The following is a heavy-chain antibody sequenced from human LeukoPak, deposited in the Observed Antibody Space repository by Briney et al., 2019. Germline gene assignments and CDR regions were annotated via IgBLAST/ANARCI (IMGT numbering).Heavy chain of an antibody. CDR2: ISGSGGST. Sequence: GGSLRLSCAASGFTFSSYAMSWVRQAPGKGLEWVSAISGSGGSTYYADSVKGRFTISRDNSKNTLYLQMNSLRAEDTAVYYCAKAGGSGSYYNSYYYGMDVWGQGTTVTVSS. CDR3: AKAGGSGSYYNSYYYGMDV. V-gene: IGHV3-23*01. J-gene: IGHJ6*02. CDR1: GFTFSSYA. D-gene: IGHD3-10*01.